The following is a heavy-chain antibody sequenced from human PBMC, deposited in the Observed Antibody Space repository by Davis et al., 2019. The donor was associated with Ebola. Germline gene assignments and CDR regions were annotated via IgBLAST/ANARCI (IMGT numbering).Heavy chain of an antibody. CDR3: ARGYSPKCRGGDCVNDF. CDR2: IIPTFGTA. D-gene: IGHD2-21*02. CDR1: RGTFSSYA. J-gene: IGHJ4*02. Sequence: SSVKVSCLASRGTFSSYAISWVRQAPGQGLEWMGGIIPTFGTANYAQKFQGRVTITADESTSTAYMELSSLTIDDTAVYYCARGYSPKCRGGDCVNDFWGQGTLVTVST. V-gene: IGHV1-69*13.